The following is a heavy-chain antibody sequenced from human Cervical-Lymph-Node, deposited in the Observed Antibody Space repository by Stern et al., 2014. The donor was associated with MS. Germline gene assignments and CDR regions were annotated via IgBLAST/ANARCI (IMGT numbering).Heavy chain of an antibody. CDR3: ARDGPDSSGYYWFWDY. Sequence: VQLEESGGGVVQPGRSLRLSCAASGFTFSSYGMHWVRQAPGKGLEWVAVIWYDGSNKYYAASVKGRFTISRDNSKNTLYLQMNSLRAEDTAVYYCARDGPDSSGYYWFWDYWGQGTLVTVSS. CDR1: GFTFSSYG. J-gene: IGHJ4*02. CDR2: IWYDGSNK. D-gene: IGHD3-22*01. V-gene: IGHV3-33*01.